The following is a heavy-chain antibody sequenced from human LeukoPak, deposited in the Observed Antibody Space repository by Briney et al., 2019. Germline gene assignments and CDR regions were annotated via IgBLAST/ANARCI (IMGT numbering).Heavy chain of an antibody. CDR2: IYPGDSDT. Sequence: GESLKISCKGSGYSFTSYWIGWVRQMPGKGLEWMGIIYPGDSDTRYSPSSQGQATISADKSISTAYLQWSSLKASDTAMYYCARVGLHYYDSSGYYVGRYFDYWGQGTLVTVSS. V-gene: IGHV5-51*01. CDR3: ARVGLHYYDSSGYYVGRYFDY. CDR1: GYSFTSYW. J-gene: IGHJ4*02. D-gene: IGHD3-22*01.